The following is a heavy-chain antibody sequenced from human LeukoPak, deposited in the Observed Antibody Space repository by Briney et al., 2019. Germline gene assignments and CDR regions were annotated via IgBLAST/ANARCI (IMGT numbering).Heavy chain of an antibody. CDR1: GYTFTSYC. J-gene: IGHJ6*02. Sequence: GASVKVSCKASGYTFTSYCMHWVRQAPGQGLEWMGIINPSGGSTSYAQKFQGRVTMTRDTSTSTVYMELSSLRSEDTAVYYCATPTSYDYYYYGMDVWGQGTTVTVSS. CDR3: ATPTSYDYYYYGMDV. V-gene: IGHV1-46*01. D-gene: IGHD1-26*01. CDR2: INPSGGST.